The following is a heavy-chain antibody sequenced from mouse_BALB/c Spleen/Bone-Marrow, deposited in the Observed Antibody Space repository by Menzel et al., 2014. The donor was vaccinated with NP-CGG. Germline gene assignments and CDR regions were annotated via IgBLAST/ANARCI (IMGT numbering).Heavy chain of an antibody. Sequence: VQLQQSGAERVKPGTSVTLSCKASGYNSTSYWVNWVKLRPGQGLEWIGDIYPVSASTNYNEKFRSKATLTVDTSSSTAYMQLSSLASDDSALYYCASGVYYAMDYWGQGTSVTVSS. V-gene: IGHV1-55*01. CDR1: GYNSTSYW. CDR3: ASGVYYAMDY. J-gene: IGHJ4*01. CDR2: IYPVSAST.